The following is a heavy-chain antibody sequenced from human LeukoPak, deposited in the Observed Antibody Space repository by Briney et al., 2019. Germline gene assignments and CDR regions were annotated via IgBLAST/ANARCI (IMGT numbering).Heavy chain of an antibody. D-gene: IGHD5-24*01. V-gene: IGHV1-3*01. Sequence: GASVKVSCKASGHSFTSCGVEWVRRAPGQRLEWIRWINAGNGNTKYSQKFQGRVTITRDTSASTAYMELSSLRSEDTAVYYCARESQFYYYYYGMDVWGKGTTVTVSS. CDR1: GHSFTSCG. CDR3: ARESQFYYYYYGMDV. J-gene: IGHJ6*04. CDR2: INAGNGNT.